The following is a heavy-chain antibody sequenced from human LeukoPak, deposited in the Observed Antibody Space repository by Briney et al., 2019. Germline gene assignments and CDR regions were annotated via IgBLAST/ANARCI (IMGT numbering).Heavy chain of an antibody. CDR1: GYTFTSYG. J-gene: IGHJ4*02. D-gene: IGHD3-22*01. CDR2: ISAYNGNT. V-gene: IGHV1-18*01. Sequence: ASVKVSCKASGYTFTSYGISWVRQAPGQGLEWMGWISAYNGNTNYAQKLQGRVTMTTDTSTSTAYMELRSLRSDDTAVYYCARDPGYYDSSGSPSYYFDYWGQGTLLTVSS. CDR3: ARDPGYYDSSGSPSYYFDY.